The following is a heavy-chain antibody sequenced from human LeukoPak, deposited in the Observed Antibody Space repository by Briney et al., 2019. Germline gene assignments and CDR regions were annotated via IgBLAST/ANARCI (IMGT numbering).Heavy chain of an antibody. CDR1: GFTFSSYA. D-gene: IGHD1-20*01. CDR3: VKPGYNWNQYYFDY. Sequence: GGSLRLSCAASGFTFSSYAMSWVRQAPGKGLEWVSAISGSGGSTYYADSVKGRFTISRDNSKNTLYLQMNSLRAEDTAVYYCVKPGYNWNQYYFDYWGQGTLVTVSP. J-gene: IGHJ4*02. V-gene: IGHV3-23*01. CDR2: ISGSGGST.